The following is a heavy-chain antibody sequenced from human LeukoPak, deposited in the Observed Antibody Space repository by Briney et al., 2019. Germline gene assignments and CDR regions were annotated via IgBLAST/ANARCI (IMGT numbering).Heavy chain of an antibody. CDR2: INHSGST. CDR1: GGSFSGYY. J-gene: IGHJ4*02. V-gene: IGHV4-34*01. D-gene: IGHD4-17*01. CDR3: ARGATVTTNWGVYYFDY. Sequence: KSSETLSLTCAVYGGSFSGYYWSWIRQPPGKGLEWIGEINHSGSTNYNPSLKSRVTISVDTSKNQFSLKLSSVTAADTAVYYCARGATVTTNWGVYYFDYWGQGTLVTVSS.